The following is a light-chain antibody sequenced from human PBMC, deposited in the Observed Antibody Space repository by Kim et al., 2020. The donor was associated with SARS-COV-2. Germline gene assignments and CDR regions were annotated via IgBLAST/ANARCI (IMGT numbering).Light chain of an antibody. J-gene: IGKJ3*01. CDR1: QTISTW. Sequence: SASVGDRVTITCRASQTISTWLSWYQKKPGKPPNALISDASSLESGVPSRFSGSGSGTEFTLTISSLQHDDFATYYCQEYNSDFTFGPGTKVDIK. V-gene: IGKV1-5*01. CDR3: QEYNSDFT. CDR2: DAS.